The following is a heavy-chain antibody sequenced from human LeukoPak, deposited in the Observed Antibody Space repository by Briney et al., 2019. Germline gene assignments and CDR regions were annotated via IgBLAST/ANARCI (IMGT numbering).Heavy chain of an antibody. V-gene: IGHV1-2*02. CDR2: INPNSGGT. Sequence: ASVKVSCKASGYTFTGYYMHWVRQAPGRGLEWMGWINPNSGGTNYAQKLQGRVTMTTDTSTSTAYMELRSLRSDDTAVYYCARPGIAAAGPYYYYGMDVWGQGTTVTVSS. J-gene: IGHJ6*02. CDR1: GYTFTGYY. CDR3: ARPGIAAAGPYYYYGMDV. D-gene: IGHD6-13*01.